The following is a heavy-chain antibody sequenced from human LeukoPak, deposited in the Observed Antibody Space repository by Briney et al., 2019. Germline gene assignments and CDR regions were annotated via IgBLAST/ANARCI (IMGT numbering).Heavy chain of an antibody. CDR2: INPNGGST. V-gene: IGHV1-46*01. CDR1: GYAFTSYH. J-gene: IGHJ4*02. CDR3: ARDNGDWAVDF. Sequence: ASVKVSCKASGYAFTSYHIHWVRQAPGQGLEWMGLINPNGGSTGYAQKFHGRVTVTRDTSTSTVYMELSSLRSEDTAVYYCARDNGDWAVDFWGQGTLVTVSS. D-gene: IGHD2-21*02.